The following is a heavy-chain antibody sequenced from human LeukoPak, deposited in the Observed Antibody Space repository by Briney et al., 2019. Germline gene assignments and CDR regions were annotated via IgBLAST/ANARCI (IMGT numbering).Heavy chain of an antibody. D-gene: IGHD2-15*01. CDR2: INRSGST. CDR3: ADADSSQIPDS. J-gene: IGHJ4*02. V-gene: IGHV4-34*01. CDR1: GGSFSGYY. Sequence: PSETLSLTCTVYGGSFSGYYWSWVRQPPGKWLEWIGEINRSGSTSYNPSLKSRVSISLDTSKNQFSLRLSSVTAADTAVYYCADADSSQIPDSWGQGALVTVSS.